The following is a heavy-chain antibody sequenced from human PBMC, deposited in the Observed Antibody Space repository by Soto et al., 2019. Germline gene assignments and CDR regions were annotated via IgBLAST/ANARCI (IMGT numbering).Heavy chain of an antibody. CDR3: ARSSGRFRSSDY. CDR2: IYWDDDK. D-gene: IGHD1-26*01. J-gene: IGHJ4*02. V-gene: IGHV2-5*02. CDR1: GFSLSTSGVG. Sequence: QITLKESGPTLVKPTQTLTLTCTLSGFSLSTSGVGVGWIRKPPGKALEWLALIYWDDDKRYSPSLKSRLTVTKDTSKYQVAMTMTSMDPVDTARYYCARSSGRFRSSDYSRQGTLVTVSS.